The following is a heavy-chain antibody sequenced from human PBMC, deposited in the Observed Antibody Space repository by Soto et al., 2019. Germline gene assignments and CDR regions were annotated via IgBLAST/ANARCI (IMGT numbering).Heavy chain of an antibody. CDR2: VIPIFGTT. Sequence: QVQLVQSGAEVKKPGSSVKVSCKASGGTFSSYPINWVRQAPGQGLEWMGGVIPIFGTTNYAQKFQGRVTFTADESTTTAYMEMSSLRSDDTAVYYCARDSSTSPYYYGMDVWGQGTTVTVSS. J-gene: IGHJ6*02. V-gene: IGHV1-69*01. CDR1: GGTFSSYP. D-gene: IGHD4-17*01. CDR3: ARDSSTSPYYYGMDV.